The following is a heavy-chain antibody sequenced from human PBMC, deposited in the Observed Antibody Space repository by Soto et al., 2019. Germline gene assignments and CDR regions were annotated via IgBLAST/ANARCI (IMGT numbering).Heavy chain of an antibody. CDR1: GFTFSSYA. CDR3: AKDSLSVVVSRISNWFDP. CDR2: ISGSGGST. J-gene: IGHJ5*02. Sequence: GGSLRLSCAASGFTFSSYAMSWVRQAPGKGLEWASAISGSGGSTYYADSVKGRFTISRDNSKNTLYLQMNSLRAEDTAVYYCAKDSLSVVVSRISNWFDPWGQGTLVTSPQ. V-gene: IGHV3-23*01. D-gene: IGHD2-2*01.